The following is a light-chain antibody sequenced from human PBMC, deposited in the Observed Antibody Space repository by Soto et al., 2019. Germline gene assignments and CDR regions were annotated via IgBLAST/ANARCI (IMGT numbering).Light chain of an antibody. Sequence: VLAQPRSVSGSPGQSVTISCTGTSSDVGGHDYVSWYQQYPGKAPKLLLSSVSKRPSGVPDRFSGPKSGSTASLTISGLQAEDEADYYCCSYAGSYTYVFGTGTKVTVL. CDR1: SSDVGGHDY. V-gene: IGLV2-11*01. CDR2: SVS. CDR3: CSYAGSYTYV. J-gene: IGLJ1*01.